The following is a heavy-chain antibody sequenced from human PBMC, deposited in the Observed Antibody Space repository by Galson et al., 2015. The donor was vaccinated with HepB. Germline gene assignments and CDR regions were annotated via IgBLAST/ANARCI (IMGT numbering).Heavy chain of an antibody. CDR1: GYTFTSYY. CDR2: INPSGGST. CDR3: ARAPRGDILTGYKRGYDAFDI. D-gene: IGHD3-9*01. J-gene: IGHJ3*02. Sequence: SVKVSCKASGYTFTSYYMHWVRQAPGQGLEWMGIINPSGGSTSYAQKFQGRVTMTRDTSTSTVYMELSSLRSEDTAVYYCARAPRGDILTGYKRGYDAFDIWGQGTMVTVSS. V-gene: IGHV1-46*01.